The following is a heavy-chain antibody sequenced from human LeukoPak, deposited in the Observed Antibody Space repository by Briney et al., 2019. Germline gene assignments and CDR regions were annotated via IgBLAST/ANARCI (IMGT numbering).Heavy chain of an antibody. D-gene: IGHD3-22*01. J-gene: IGHJ6*02. CDR2: IYSGGST. V-gene: IGHV3-53*01. CDR1: GFTVSSNY. CDR3: ARVSRDYDSSGYYYYYYGMDV. Sequence: PGGSLRLSCAASGFTVSSNYMSWVRQAPGKGLEWVSVIYSGGSTYYADSVKGRFTISGDNSKNTLYLQMNSLRAEDTAVYYCARVSRDYDSSGYYYYYYGMDVWGQGTTVTVSS.